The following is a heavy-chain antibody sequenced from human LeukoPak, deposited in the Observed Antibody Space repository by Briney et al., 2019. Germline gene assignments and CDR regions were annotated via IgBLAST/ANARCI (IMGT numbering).Heavy chain of an antibody. J-gene: IGHJ4*02. Sequence: GESLKISCKGSGYIFTEFWIGWVRQMPGKGLEWMGVIYPGDSDTRYSPSFQGQVTISADKSVSTIYLQWSSLKASDTAVYYCARRGYSAFADSFFDSWGQGTLVTVSS. CDR2: IYPGDSDT. CDR1: GYIFTEFW. CDR3: ARRGYSAFADSFFDS. D-gene: IGHD5-12*01. V-gene: IGHV5-51*01.